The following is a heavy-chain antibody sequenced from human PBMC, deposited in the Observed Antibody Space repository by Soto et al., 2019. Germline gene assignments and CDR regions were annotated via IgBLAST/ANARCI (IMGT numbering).Heavy chain of an antibody. CDR2: INHSGST. D-gene: IGHD2-8*01. V-gene: IGHV4-34*01. CDR1: GGSFSGYY. J-gene: IGHJ4*02. CDR3: ALYCTNGVCSNFDY. Sequence: TLSLTCAVYGGSFSGYYWSWIRQPPGKGLEWIGEINHSGSTNYNPSLKSRVTISVDTSKNQFSLKLSSVTAADTAVYYCALYCTNGVCSNFDYWGQGTLVTVSS.